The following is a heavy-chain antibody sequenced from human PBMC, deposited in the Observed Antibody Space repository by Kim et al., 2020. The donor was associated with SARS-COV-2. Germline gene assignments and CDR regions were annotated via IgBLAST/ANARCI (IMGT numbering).Heavy chain of an antibody. CDR3: AKAENDFWTTVYGMDV. J-gene: IGHJ6*02. Sequence: VKGRFTISRDNSKNTLYLQMNSLRAEDTAVYYCAKAENDFWTTVYGMDVWGQGTTVTVSS. V-gene: IGHV3-23*01. D-gene: IGHD3-3*01.